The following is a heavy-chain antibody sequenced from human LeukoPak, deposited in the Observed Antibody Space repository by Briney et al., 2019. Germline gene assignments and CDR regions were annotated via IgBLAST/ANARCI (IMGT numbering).Heavy chain of an antibody. V-gene: IGHV4-4*07. CDR3: ARDPPESDGDYSYYYYYMDV. CDR1: GGSISNYY. J-gene: IGHJ6*03. CDR2: IYSSGNT. D-gene: IGHD4-17*01. Sequence: SETLSLTCTVSGGSISNYYWSWIRQPARKVLEWIGRIYSSGNTNYNPSLKSRVTMSVDTSKNQFSLKLSSVTAADTAVYYCARDPPESDGDYSYYYYYMDVWGKGTTVTVSS.